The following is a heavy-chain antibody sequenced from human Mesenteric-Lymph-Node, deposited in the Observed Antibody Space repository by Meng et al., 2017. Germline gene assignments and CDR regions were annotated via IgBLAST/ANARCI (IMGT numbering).Heavy chain of an antibody. CDR1: GFSFSSYW. CDR2: IRQDGSES. D-gene: IGHD2-2*01. V-gene: IGHV3-7*03. Sequence: GGSLRLSCVASGFSFSSYWMTWVRQAPGKGLEWVANIRQDGSESLYADSVKGRFTVSRDNARTSMYLQMNSLRAEDTAMYYCVRLDFSTGHRTFDYWGQGALVTVSS. CDR3: VRLDFSTGHRTFDY. J-gene: IGHJ4*02.